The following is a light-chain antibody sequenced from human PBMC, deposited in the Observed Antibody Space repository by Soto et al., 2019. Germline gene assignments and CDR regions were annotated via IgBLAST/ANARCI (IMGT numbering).Light chain of an antibody. CDR3: QQSYSTPRT. CDR1: QSFTTSQ. CDR2: GAS. V-gene: IGKV3-20*01. Sequence: ESVLTQSPGTLSLSPGERATLFCRASQSFTTSQLAWYQQRPGQAPRVLIFGASRRATGIPARLSGSGSGTDFTLTISSLQPEDFATYYCQQSYSTPRTFGQGTKVDI. J-gene: IGKJ1*01.